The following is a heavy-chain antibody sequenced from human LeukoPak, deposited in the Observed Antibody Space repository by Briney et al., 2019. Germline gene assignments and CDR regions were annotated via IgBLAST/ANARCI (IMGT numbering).Heavy chain of an antibody. Sequence: GGSLRLSCAASGFTFSSYSMNWVRQAPGKGREWVSSISSSSSYIFYADSVKGRLTISRDNAKTSLYLQMNSLRAEDTAVYYCARGVGETHFDYWGQGTLVTVSS. CDR3: ARGVGETHFDY. J-gene: IGHJ4*02. CDR2: ISSSSSYI. D-gene: IGHD3-10*01. V-gene: IGHV3-21*01. CDR1: GFTFSSYS.